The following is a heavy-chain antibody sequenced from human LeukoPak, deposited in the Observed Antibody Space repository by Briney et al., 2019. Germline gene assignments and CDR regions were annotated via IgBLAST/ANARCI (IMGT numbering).Heavy chain of an antibody. Sequence: SGPTLVNPTQTLTLTCTFSGFTLSTSGVGVGWIRQPPGKALEWLALIYWDDDKRYSPSLKSRLTITKDTSKNQVVLTMTNMDPVDTATYYSAHSPPCSSTSCPGFDPWGQGTLVTVSS. CDR1: GFTLSTSGVG. CDR2: IYWDDDK. J-gene: IGHJ5*02. D-gene: IGHD2-2*01. CDR3: AHSPPCSSTSCPGFDP. V-gene: IGHV2-5*02.